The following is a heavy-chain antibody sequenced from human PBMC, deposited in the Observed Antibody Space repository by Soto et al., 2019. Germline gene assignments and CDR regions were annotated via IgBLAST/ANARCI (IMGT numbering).Heavy chain of an antibody. CDR1: GFTFSSYA. CDR2: ISSSSSTI. Sequence: GGSLRLSCAASGFTFSSYAMSWVRQAPGKGLEWVSYISSSSSTIYYADSVKGRFTISRDNAKNSLYLQMNSLRDEDTAVYYCARDYYDSSGYYYVFDYWGQGTLVTVSS. D-gene: IGHD3-22*01. J-gene: IGHJ4*02. V-gene: IGHV3-48*02. CDR3: ARDYYDSSGYYYVFDY.